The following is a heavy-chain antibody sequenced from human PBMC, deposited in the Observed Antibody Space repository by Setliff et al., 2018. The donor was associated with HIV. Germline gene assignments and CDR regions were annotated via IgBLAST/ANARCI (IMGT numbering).Heavy chain of an antibody. CDR2: IYHSGST. D-gene: IGHD2-15*01. V-gene: IGHV4-59*08. CDR3: ARVRYCSGGSCYGGEYWFDP. Sequence: SETLSLTCTVSGGSISSYYWSWIRQPPGKGLEWIGYIYHSGSTYYNPSLKSRVTISVDTSKNQFSLKLSSVTAADTAVYYCARVRYCSGGSCYGGEYWFDPWGQGTLVTVSS. J-gene: IGHJ5*02. CDR1: GGSISSYY.